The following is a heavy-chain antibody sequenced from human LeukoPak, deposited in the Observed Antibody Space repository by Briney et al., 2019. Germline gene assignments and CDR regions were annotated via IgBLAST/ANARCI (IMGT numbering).Heavy chain of an antibody. CDR3: AREETLVTPSPFDY. V-gene: IGHV1-69*04. D-gene: IGHD4-23*01. CDR1: GYTFTSYG. CDR2: IIPILGIA. Sequence: GASVKVSCKASGYTFTSYGISWVRQAPGQGLEWMGRIIPILGIANYAQKFQGRVTITADKSTSTAYMELSSLRSEDTAVYYCAREETLVTPSPFDYWGQGTLVTVSS. J-gene: IGHJ4*02.